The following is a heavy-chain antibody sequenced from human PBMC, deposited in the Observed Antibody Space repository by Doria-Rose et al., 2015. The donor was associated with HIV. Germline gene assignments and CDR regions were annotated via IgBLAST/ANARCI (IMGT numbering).Heavy chain of an antibody. Sequence: AEVKKPGASVQVSCKASGYTFTNYDINWVRQATGQGLEWMGWMNPNSGNTGYAQKFQGRVTMTRNTSINTAYMELSSLRSEDTAVYYCAGGVYYGSGSYLLGDYWGQGSLVTVSS. CDR3: AGGVYYGSGSYLLGDY. CDR2: MNPNSGNT. CDR1: GYTFTNYD. J-gene: IGHJ4*02. D-gene: IGHD3-10*01. V-gene: IGHV1-8*02.